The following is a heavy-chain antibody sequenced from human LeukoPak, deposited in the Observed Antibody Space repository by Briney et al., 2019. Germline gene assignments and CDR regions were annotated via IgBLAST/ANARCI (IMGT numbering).Heavy chain of an antibody. Sequence: GGSLKLSCVASGFTFSGSTIHWVRQASGKGLEWVGRIRSEANSYATAYAASVKGRFTISRDDSKSTAYLQMNSLRAEDTAVYYCATLFGDYDSSGPGAFDIWGQGTMVTVSS. J-gene: IGHJ3*02. CDR2: IRSEANSYAT. V-gene: IGHV3-73*01. CDR1: GFTFSGST. D-gene: IGHD3-22*01. CDR3: ATLFGDYDSSGPGAFDI.